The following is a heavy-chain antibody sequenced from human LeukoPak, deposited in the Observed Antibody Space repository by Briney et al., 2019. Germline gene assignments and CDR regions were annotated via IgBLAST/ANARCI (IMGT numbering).Heavy chain of an antibody. Sequence: PSQTLSLTCTVSGGSISSGGYYWSWIRQPPGKGLEWIGYIYRSGSTYYNPSLKSRVTISVDRSKNQFSLKLSSVTAADTAVYYCAREAVGSEQPAFDYWGQGTLVTVSS. J-gene: IGHJ4*02. CDR1: GGSISSGGYY. CDR3: AREAVGSEQPAFDY. V-gene: IGHV4-30-2*01. CDR2: IYRSGST.